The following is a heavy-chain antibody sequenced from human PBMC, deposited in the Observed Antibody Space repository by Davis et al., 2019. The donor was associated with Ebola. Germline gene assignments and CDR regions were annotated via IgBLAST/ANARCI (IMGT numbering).Heavy chain of an antibody. CDR1: GDSISDYY. J-gene: IGHJ6*02. CDR3: ARGHTYGSMVYGLDV. Sequence: SETLSLTCTVSGDSISDYYWSWIRQPPGKGLEWIGYIYYSGSTNYNPSLKSRVTISVDTSKNQFSLKLSSVTAADTAVYYCARGHTYGSMVYGLDVWGHGTTVTVSS. D-gene: IGHD3-10*01. V-gene: IGHV4-59*08. CDR2: IYYSGST.